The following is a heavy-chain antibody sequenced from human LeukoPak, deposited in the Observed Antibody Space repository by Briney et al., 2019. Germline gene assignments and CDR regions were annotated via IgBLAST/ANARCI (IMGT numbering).Heavy chain of an antibody. CDR2: INLSGGST. V-gene: IGHV1-46*01. J-gene: IGHJ4*02. Sequence: ASVKVSCKASGYTFTTYYMHWLRQAPGQGLEWMGIINLSGGSTTYAQKFQGRVTMTRDTSISTAYMELSRLRSEDTAVYYCARGHRLDDYEGFDYWGQGTLVTVSS. CDR1: GYTFTTYY. CDR3: ARGHRLDDYEGFDY. D-gene: IGHD4/OR15-4a*01.